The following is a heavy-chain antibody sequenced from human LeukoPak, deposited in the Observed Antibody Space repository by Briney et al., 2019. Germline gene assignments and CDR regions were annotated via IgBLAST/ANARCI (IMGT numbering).Heavy chain of an antibody. D-gene: IGHD4-17*01. CDR1: GFTFSSYS. CDR2: ISSSSGYI. CDR3: ATTDYGDYLSYFDY. V-gene: IGHV3-21*01. Sequence: PGGSLRLSCAASGFTFSSYSMNWVRQAPGKGLEWVSSISSSSGYIYYADSVKGRFTISRDNAKNSLYLQMNSLRAEDTAVYYCATTDYGDYLSYFDYWGQGTLVTVSS. J-gene: IGHJ4*02.